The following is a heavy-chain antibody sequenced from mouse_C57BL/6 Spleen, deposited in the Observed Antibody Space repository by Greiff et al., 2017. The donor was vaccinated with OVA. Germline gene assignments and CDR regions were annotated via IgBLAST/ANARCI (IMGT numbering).Heavy chain of an antibody. CDR2: IDPETGGT. J-gene: IGHJ4*01. V-gene: IGHV1-15*01. CDR1: GYTFTDYE. Sequence: VHLVESGAELVRPGASVTLSCKASGYTFTDYEMHWVKQTPVHDLEWIGAIDPETGGTAYNQKFKGKAILTADKSSSTAYMELRSLTSEDSAVYYCTRRGTGNYAMDYWGQGTSVTVSS. D-gene: IGHD4-1*01. CDR3: TRRGTGNYAMDY.